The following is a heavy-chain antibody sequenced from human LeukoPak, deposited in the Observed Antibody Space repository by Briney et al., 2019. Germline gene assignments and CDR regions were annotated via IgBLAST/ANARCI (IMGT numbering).Heavy chain of an antibody. CDR2: ISAYNGNT. D-gene: IGHD3-10*01. CDR3: AKPGSGSYQPYYYYMDV. V-gene: IGHV1-18*01. CDR1: GYTFTSYG. J-gene: IGHJ6*03. Sequence: ASVKVSCKASGYTFTSYGISWVRQAPGQGLEWMGWISAYNGNTNYAQKLQGRVTMTTDTSTSTAYMELRSLRSDDTAVYYCAKPGSGSYQPYYYYMDVWGKGTTVTVSS.